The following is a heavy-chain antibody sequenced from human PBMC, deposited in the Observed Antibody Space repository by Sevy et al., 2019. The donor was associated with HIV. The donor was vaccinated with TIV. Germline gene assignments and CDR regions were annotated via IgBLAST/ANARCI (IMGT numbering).Heavy chain of an antibody. D-gene: IGHD3-10*01. J-gene: IGHJ4*02. CDR3: ARGGLGFGELFDY. CDR1: GFTFSSYE. Sequence: GGSLRLSCAASGFTFSSYEMNWVRQPPGKGLEWVSYISSSGSNIYNADSVKGRFTISRDNAKNSLYLQMNSLRAEDTAVYYCARGGLGFGELFDYWGQRTLVTVSS. CDR2: ISSSGSNI. V-gene: IGHV3-48*03.